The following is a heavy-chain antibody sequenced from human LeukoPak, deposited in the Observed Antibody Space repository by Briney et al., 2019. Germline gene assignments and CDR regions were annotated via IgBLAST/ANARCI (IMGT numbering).Heavy chain of an antibody. D-gene: IGHD3-3*01. CDR1: DDSIGNYY. V-gene: IGHV4-31*03. CDR2: IYYSGST. CDR3: ARAGGFFSPFGY. J-gene: IGHJ4*02. Sequence: SETLSLTCTVSDDSIGNYYWSWIRQHPGKGLEWIGYIYYSGSTYYNPSLKSRVTISVDTSKNQFSLKLSSVTAADTAVYYCARAGGFFSPFGYWGQGTLVTVSS.